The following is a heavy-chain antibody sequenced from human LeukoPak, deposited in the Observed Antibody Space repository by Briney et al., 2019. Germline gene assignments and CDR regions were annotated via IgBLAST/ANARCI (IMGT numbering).Heavy chain of an antibody. J-gene: IGHJ6*02. V-gene: IGHV3-9*01. CDR2: NI. CDR3: ARDAWRRAFNYGMDV. Sequence: SARYLRLSCAAPGFTFEDYAMHWVRQVPGKGLEWVAGNIGYAESVKGRFTISRDNAENTLHLQMNSLRTEDTALYFCARDAWRRAFNYGMDVWGQGTTVAVS. CDR1: GFTFEDYA. D-gene: IGHD5-12*01.